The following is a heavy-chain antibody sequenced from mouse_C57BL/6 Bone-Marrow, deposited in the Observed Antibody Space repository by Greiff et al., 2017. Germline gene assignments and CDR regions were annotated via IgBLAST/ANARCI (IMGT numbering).Heavy chain of an antibody. V-gene: IGHV5-9-1*02. Sequence: EVKVVESGEGLVKPGGSLKLSCAASGFTFSSYAMSWVRQTPEKRLEWVAYISSGGDYIYYADTVKGRFTISRDNARNTLYLQMSSLQSEDTAMYYCTREGFCMDYWGQGTSVTVSS. CDR1: GFTFSSYA. CDR2: ISSGGDYI. CDR3: TREGFCMDY. J-gene: IGHJ4*01.